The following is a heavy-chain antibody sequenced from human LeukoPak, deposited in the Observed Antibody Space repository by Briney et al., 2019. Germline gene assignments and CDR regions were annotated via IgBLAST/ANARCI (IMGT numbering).Heavy chain of an antibody. CDR1: GGSISSYC. CDR3: ARGGYSYRYDY. D-gene: IGHD5-18*01. J-gene: IGHJ4*02. V-gene: IGHV4-59*01. Sequence: SETLSLTCTVSGGSISSYCWSWIRQPPGKGLEWIGYFYYTGSTNYNPSLKSRVTMSVDTSKNQFSLKLRSVTAADTAVYYCARGGYSYRYDYWGQGTLVTVSS. CDR2: FYYTGST.